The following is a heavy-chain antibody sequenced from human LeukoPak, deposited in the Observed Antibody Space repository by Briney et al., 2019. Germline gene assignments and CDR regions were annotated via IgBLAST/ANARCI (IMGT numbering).Heavy chain of an antibody. Sequence: GGSLRLSCAASGFTFSSYAMSWVRQAPGKGLEWVSGISSSGDHTYYADSVEGRLTISRDNSKNTLYVQMNSLRAEDTAVYYCAKGGQYSSSSGFGYWGQGTLVTVSS. CDR3: AKGGQYSSSSGFGY. J-gene: IGHJ4*02. CDR1: GFTFSSYA. CDR2: ISSSGDHT. V-gene: IGHV3-23*01. D-gene: IGHD6-6*01.